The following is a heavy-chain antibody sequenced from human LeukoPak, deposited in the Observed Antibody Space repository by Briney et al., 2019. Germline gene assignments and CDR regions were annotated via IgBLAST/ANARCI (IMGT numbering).Heavy chain of an antibody. Sequence: SETLSLTCTVSGGSISSGDYYWSWIRQPPGKGLEWIGYIYYSGSTYYNPSLKSRVIISVDKSKNQFYLKLSSVTAADTAVYYCARVGAGFRVASFDYWGQGTLVTVSS. CDR1: GGSISSGDYY. D-gene: IGHD5-12*01. V-gene: IGHV4-30-4*01. CDR2: IYYSGST. CDR3: ARVGAGFRVASFDY. J-gene: IGHJ4*02.